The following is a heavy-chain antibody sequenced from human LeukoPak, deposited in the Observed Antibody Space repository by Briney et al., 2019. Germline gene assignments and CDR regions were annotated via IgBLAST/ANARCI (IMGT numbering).Heavy chain of an antibody. V-gene: IGHV3-23*01. CDR2: ISGSGGST. J-gene: IGHJ4*02. CDR1: GFTFSSYA. CDR3: AKCACSGGSCYPLY. Sequence: PGGSLRLSCAASGFTFSSYAMSWVRQAPGKGLEWVSAISGSGGSTYYADSVKGRFTISRDNSKNTLYLQMSSLRAEDTAVYYCAKCACSGGSCYPLYWGQGTLVTVSS. D-gene: IGHD2-15*01.